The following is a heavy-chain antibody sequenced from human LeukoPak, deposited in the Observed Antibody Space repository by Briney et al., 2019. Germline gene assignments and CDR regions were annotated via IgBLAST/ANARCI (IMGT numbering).Heavy chain of an antibody. Sequence: GGSLRLSCAASGFTFSDYYMSWIRQAPGKGLEWISYISSSGTAIYYADSVKGRFTIYRDNAKNSLYLQMNSLRAEDTAVYYCASGPDYTDYFDYWGQGTLVTVSS. V-gene: IGHV3-11*04. CDR1: GFTFSDYY. CDR2: ISSSGTAI. J-gene: IGHJ4*02. D-gene: IGHD4-11*01. CDR3: ASGPDYTDYFDY.